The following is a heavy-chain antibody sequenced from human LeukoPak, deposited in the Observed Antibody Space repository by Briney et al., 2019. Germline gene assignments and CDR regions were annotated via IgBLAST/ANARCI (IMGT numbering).Heavy chain of an antibody. CDR3: AKVPICSSTSCSAYYFDY. Sequence: GGSLRLSCAASGFTFSSYGMSWVRQAPGKGLEWVSAISGSGGSTYYADSVKSRFTISRDNSKNTLYLQMNSLRAEDTAVYYCAKVPICSSTSCSAYYFDYWGQGTLVTVSS. CDR1: GFTFSSYG. V-gene: IGHV3-23*01. D-gene: IGHD2-2*01. CDR2: ISGSGGST. J-gene: IGHJ4*02.